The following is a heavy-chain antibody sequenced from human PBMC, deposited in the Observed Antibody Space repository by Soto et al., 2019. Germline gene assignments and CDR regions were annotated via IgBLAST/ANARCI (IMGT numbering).Heavy chain of an antibody. Sequence: SGPTLVNPTQTLTRTCTFSGFSLSTSGMCVSWIRQPPGKALEWLALIDWDDDKYYSTSLKTRLTISKDTSKNQVVLTMTNMDPVDTATYYCARIRSSSWNFDYWGQGTLVTVSS. CDR2: IDWDDDK. J-gene: IGHJ4*02. V-gene: IGHV2-70*01. D-gene: IGHD6-6*01. CDR3: ARIRSSSWNFDY. CDR1: GFSLSTSGMC.